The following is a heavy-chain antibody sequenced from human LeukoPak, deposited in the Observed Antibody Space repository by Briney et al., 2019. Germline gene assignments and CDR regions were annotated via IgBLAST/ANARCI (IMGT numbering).Heavy chain of an antibody. CDR2: IRYDGSDK. CDR1: GFTFSSCG. CDR3: ATDLRGLIAGIEN. Sequence: GGSLRLSCAASGFTFSSCGMHWVRQAPGKGLEWVTFIRYDGSDKYYADSVRGRITISRDNSKNTLYLQMNSLRAEDTALYYCATDLRGLIAGIENWGQGTLVTVSS. V-gene: IGHV3-30*02. D-gene: IGHD3-10*01. J-gene: IGHJ4*02.